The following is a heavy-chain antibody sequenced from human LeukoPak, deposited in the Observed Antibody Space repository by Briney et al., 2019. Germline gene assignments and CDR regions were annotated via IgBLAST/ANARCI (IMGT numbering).Heavy chain of an antibody. Sequence: PGGSLRLSCAASGFTFSSYAMHWVRQAPGKGLEYVSAISSNGGSTYYANSVKGRFTISRDNSKNTLYLQMGSLRAEDMAVYYCARGFNWNYVGYFDYWGQGTLVTVSS. CDR1: GFTFSSYA. CDR3: ARGFNWNYVGYFDY. J-gene: IGHJ4*02. V-gene: IGHV3-64*01. CDR2: ISSNGGST. D-gene: IGHD1-7*01.